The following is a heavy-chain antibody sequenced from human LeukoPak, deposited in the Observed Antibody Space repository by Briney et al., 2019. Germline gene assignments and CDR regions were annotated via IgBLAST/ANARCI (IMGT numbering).Heavy chain of an antibody. CDR2: ISSSGSTI. CDR1: GFTFSDYY. Sequence: GGSLRLSCAASGFTFSDYYMSWIRQAPGKGLEWVSYISSSGSTIYYADSVKGRFTISRDNAKNSLYLQMNSLRAEDTAVYYCARVDTTQSANYGLLTLWGKGTTVTVSS. D-gene: IGHD3-3*01. J-gene: IGHJ6*04. V-gene: IGHV3-11*04. CDR3: ARVDTTQSANYGLLTL.